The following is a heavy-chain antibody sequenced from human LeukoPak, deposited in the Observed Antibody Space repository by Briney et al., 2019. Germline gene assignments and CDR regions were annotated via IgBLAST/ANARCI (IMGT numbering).Heavy chain of an antibody. J-gene: IGHJ5*02. D-gene: IGHD2-15*01. V-gene: IGHV1-46*01. Sequence: AASVKVSCKASGYTFTNYYIHWVRQAPGQGLEWMGLINPGGDNTNYAQNFQGRVTMTRDTSTTTAYMELRSLRSDDTAVYYCARAGAVVDNWFDPWGQGTLVTVSS. CDR3: ARAGAVVDNWFDP. CDR2: INPGGDNT. CDR1: GYTFTNYY.